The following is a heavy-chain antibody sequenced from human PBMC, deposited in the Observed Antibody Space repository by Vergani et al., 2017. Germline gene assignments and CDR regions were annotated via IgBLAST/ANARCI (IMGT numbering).Heavy chain of an antibody. V-gene: IGHV1-69*01. CDR3: ARALGGSDMTTVYYYYMDV. D-gene: IGHD4-17*01. J-gene: IGHJ6*03. Sequence: QVQLVQSGAEVKKPGSSVQVSCKASGGTFSSYAISWVRQAPGQGLEWMGGIIPIFGTANYAQKFQGRVTITADESTSTAYMELSSLRSEDTAVYYCARALGGSDMTTVYYYYMDVWGKGTTVTVSS. CDR2: IIPIFGTA. CDR1: GGTFSSYA.